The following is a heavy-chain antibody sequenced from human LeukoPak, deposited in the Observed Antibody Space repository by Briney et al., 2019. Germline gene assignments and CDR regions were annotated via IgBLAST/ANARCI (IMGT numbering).Heavy chain of an antibody. CDR2: IWYDGSNK. CDR3: ARENCPSGYYYCAFDI. CDR1: GFTFSTYA. Sequence: GGSLRLSCAASGFTFSTYAMNWVRQAPAKGLEWVAVIWYDGSNKYYADSVKGRFTISRDNSKNTLYLQMNSLRAEDTAVYYCARENCPSGYYYCAFDIWGQGTMVTVSS. D-gene: IGHD3-22*01. V-gene: IGHV3-33*08. J-gene: IGHJ3*02.